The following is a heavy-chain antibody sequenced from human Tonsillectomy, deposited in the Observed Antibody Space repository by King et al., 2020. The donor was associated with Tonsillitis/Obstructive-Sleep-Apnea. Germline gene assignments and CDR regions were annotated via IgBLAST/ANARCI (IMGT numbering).Heavy chain of an antibody. D-gene: IGHD3-10*01. CDR3: ARISDYYTSGSYLKSPYYYYYMDV. Sequence: VQLVESGGGLIQPGGSLRLSCAASGFSVSSNYMSWVRQAPGKGLEWVSVLYTGGTTHYGDSVKGRFTISSDNSKNTLFLHMISLRVEDTAVYYCARISDYYTSGSYLKSPYYYYYMDVWGKGTTVTVSS. CDR2: LYTGGTT. J-gene: IGHJ6*03. V-gene: IGHV3-53*01. CDR1: GFSVSSNY.